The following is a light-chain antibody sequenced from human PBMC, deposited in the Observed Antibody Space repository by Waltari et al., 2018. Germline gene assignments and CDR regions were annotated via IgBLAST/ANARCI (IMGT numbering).Light chain of an antibody. Sequence: QSVLTQPPSVSGAPGQRVPISCTGRSSHIGAGYDVHWYQQLPGSAPKLLIYGNSNRPSGVPDRFSGSKSGTSASLAIPGLQAEDEADYYCQSYDSSLSGVFGTGTKVTVL. CDR3: QSYDSSLSGV. CDR1: SSHIGAGYD. J-gene: IGLJ1*01. CDR2: GNS. V-gene: IGLV1-40*01.